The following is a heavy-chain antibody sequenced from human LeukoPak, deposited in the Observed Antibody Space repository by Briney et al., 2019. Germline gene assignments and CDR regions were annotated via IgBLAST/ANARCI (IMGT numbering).Heavy chain of an antibody. V-gene: IGHV3-48*01. CDR1: GFTFSSYS. CDR2: ISSSSSTI. D-gene: IGHD2-2*01. Sequence: GGSLRLSCAASGFTFSSYSMNWVRQAPGKGLEWVSYISSSSSTIYYADSVKGRFTISRDNAKNSLYLQMNSLRAEDTAVYYCARGPSSSTSWYYYYMDVWGKGTTVAVSS. CDR3: ARGPSSSTSWYYYYMDV. J-gene: IGHJ6*03.